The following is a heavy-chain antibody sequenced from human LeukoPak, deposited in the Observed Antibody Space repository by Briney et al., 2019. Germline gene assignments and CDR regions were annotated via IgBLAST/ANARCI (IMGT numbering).Heavy chain of an antibody. Sequence: GGSLRLSCAASGFTFSSYSMNWVRQAPGKGLEWVSSISSSSSYIYYADSVKGRFTISRDNAKNSLYLQMDSLRAEDTAVYYCARGGIITSYAFEIWGQGAMVTASS. J-gene: IGHJ3*02. D-gene: IGHD1-26*01. CDR1: GFTFSSYS. V-gene: IGHV3-21*01. CDR3: ARGGIITSYAFEI. CDR2: ISSSSSYI.